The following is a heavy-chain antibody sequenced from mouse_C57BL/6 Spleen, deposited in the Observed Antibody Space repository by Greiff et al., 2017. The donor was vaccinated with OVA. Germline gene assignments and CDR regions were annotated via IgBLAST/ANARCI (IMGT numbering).Heavy chain of an antibody. J-gene: IGHJ2*01. D-gene: IGHD2-4*01. CDR2: ISSGGSYT. CDR1: GFTFSSYG. Sequence: EVKLVESGGDLVKPGGSLKLSCAASGFTFSSYGMSWVRQTPDKRLEWVATISSGGSYTYYPDSVKGRFTISRDNAKNTLYLQMSSPKSEDTAMYYCARPDYDYDGYFDYWGQGTTLTVSS. CDR3: ARPDYDYDGYFDY. V-gene: IGHV5-6*01.